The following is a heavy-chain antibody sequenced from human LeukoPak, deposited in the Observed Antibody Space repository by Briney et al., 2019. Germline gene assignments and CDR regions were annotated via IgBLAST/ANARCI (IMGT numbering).Heavy chain of an antibody. CDR2: IYYSGST. CDR3: ARRGDTATIHPILDY. V-gene: IGHV4-39*01. J-gene: IGHJ4*02. D-gene: IGHD5-24*01. CDR1: GGSISSSSYY. Sequence: PSETLSLTCTVSGGSISSSSYYWGWIRQPPGKGLEWIGSIYYSGSTYYNPSLKSRVTISVDTSKNQFSLKLSSVTAADTAVYYCARRGDTATIHPILDYWGQGTLVTVSS.